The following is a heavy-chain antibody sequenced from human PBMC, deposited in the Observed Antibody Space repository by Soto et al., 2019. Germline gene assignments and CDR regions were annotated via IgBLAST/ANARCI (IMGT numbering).Heavy chain of an antibody. Sequence: PGGSLRLSCAASGFTFSSYGMHWVRQAPGKGLEWVAVISYDGSNKYYADSVKGRFTISRDNSKNTLYLQMNSLRAEDTAVYYCAKDTYYDILTGYSWAMENYYYYYMDVWGKGTTVTVSS. CDR3: AKDTYYDILTGYSWAMENYYYYYMDV. J-gene: IGHJ6*03. D-gene: IGHD3-9*01. CDR2: ISYDGSNK. V-gene: IGHV3-30*18. CDR1: GFTFSSYG.